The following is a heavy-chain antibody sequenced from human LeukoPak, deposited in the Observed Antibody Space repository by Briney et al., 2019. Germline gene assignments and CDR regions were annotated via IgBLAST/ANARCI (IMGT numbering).Heavy chain of an antibody. CDR3: ARLGRQTYYFDY. CDR2: IWYDGSNK. Sequence: GSLRLSCAASGFTFSSYGMHWVRQAPGKGLEWVAVIWYDGSNKYYADSVKGRFTISRDNSKNTLYLQMNSLRAEDTAVYYCARLGRQTYYFDYWGQGTLVTVSS. J-gene: IGHJ4*02. D-gene: IGHD3-10*01. CDR1: GFTFSSYG. V-gene: IGHV3-33*01.